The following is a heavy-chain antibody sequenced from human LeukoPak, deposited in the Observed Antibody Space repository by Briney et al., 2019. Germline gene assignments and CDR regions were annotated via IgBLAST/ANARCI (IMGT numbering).Heavy chain of an antibody. V-gene: IGHV1-2*02. D-gene: IGHD6-13*01. CDR2: INPNSGGT. CDR1: GYTFTGYY. Sequence: GASVKVSCKASGYTFTGYYIHWVRQAPGQPLEWMGWINPNSGGTSYAQKFQGRVTMTRDTPISTAYMELSRLRSDDTAVYYCARDTVAATGTVDYWGQGTLVTVSS. CDR3: ARDTVAATGTVDY. J-gene: IGHJ4*02.